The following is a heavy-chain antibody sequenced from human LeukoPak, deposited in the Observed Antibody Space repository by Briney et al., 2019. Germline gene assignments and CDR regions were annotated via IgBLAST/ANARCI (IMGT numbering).Heavy chain of an antibody. CDR3: AKNHRGYCTGSSCYNFYYYMDV. Sequence: SETLSLTCAVSGYSVSSHCYWGWIRQPPGKGLEWIGSIYHSGSTYYNSSLKSRVTISADTSNNQFSLKLTSVTAADTAVYYCAKNHRGYCTGSSCYNFYYYMDVWGKGTTVTVSS. D-gene: IGHD2-2*02. CDR1: GYSVSSHCY. CDR2: IYHSGST. V-gene: IGHV4-38-2*01. J-gene: IGHJ6*03.